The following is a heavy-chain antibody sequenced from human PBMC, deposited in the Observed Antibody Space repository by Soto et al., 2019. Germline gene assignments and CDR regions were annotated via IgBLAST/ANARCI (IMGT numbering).Heavy chain of an antibody. V-gene: IGHV3-74*01. CDR3: AKDRYGTNSIDY. J-gene: IGHJ4*02. Sequence: GASLRLSCAASGFTFSNFWMHWVRQVPGKGRVWVSRRNGVGRKIHYAETVRGRFSISRDNAKYTLHLEMNSLRVEDSGVYYCAKDRYGTNSIDYWGQGTLVTVSS. CDR2: RNGVGRKI. D-gene: IGHD1-7*01. CDR1: GFTFSNFW.